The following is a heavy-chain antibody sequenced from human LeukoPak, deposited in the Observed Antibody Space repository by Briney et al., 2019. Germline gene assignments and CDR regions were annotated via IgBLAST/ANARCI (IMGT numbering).Heavy chain of an antibody. J-gene: IGHJ4*02. Sequence: ASVKVSCMASGYTFIGYYLHWVRPAPGQGLEWMGWINPTSGGTNYAQKFQDRVTMTRDTSINTAYMELSRLTSDDTAVYYCARLVGLSTTASYWGQGTLVIVSS. CDR1: GYTFIGYY. D-gene: IGHD5/OR15-5a*01. CDR3: ARLVGLSTTASY. V-gene: IGHV1-2*02. CDR2: INPTSGGT.